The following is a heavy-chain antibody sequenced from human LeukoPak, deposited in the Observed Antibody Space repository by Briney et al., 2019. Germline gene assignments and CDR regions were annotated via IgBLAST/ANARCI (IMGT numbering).Heavy chain of an antibody. CDR3: ARGASAARPEAFYI. Sequence: PAETETLMSTVSVVTISSYNEGWLRQPPGKGLEWIGYIYYSGHSNYNPSLKSVVTISVYTSKNHFSLKLSPVSPAHPPVSYCARGASAARPEAFYIWGEGTLVTVSS. CDR2: IYYSGHS. D-gene: IGHD6-6*01. CDR1: VVTISSYN. J-gene: IGHJ3*02. V-gene: IGHV4-59*08.